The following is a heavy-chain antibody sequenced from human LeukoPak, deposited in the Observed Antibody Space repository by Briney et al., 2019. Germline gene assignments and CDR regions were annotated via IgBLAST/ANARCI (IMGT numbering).Heavy chain of an antibody. CDR3: AKGGRIRLGELSLYPNYFDY. V-gene: IGHV3-23*01. J-gene: IGHJ4*02. Sequence: GGSLRLSCAAPGFTFSSYGMSWVRQAPGKGLEWVSAISGSGGSTYYADSVKGRFTISRDNSKNTLYLQMNSLRADDTAVNYCAKGGRIRLGELSLYPNYFDYWGQGTLVTVSS. CDR1: GFTFSSYG. CDR2: ISGSGGST. D-gene: IGHD3-16*02.